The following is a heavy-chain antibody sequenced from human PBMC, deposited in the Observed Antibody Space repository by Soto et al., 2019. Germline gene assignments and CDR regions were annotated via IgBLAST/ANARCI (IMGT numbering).Heavy chain of an antibody. V-gene: IGHV4-59*01. J-gene: IGHJ5*02. CDR1: GGSITNYL. CDR2: IYYSGTT. CDR3: ARVYGSGSLTNWFDP. Sequence: SETLSLTCTVSGGSITNYLWSWIRQSPGKGLEWIGYIYYSGTTNYNPSLMSRVTISVDTSKNHFSLKLTSVTAADTAVYYCARVYGSGSLTNWFDPWGRGTLVTVSS. D-gene: IGHD3-10*01.